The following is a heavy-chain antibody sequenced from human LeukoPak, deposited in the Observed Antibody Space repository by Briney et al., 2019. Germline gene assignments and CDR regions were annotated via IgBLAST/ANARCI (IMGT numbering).Heavy chain of an antibody. D-gene: IGHD4-17*01. Sequence: GGSLRLSCAASGFTFSTYSMNWVRQAPGKGLEWVSSISSSSSYIYYADSVKGRFTISRDDAKNSLCLQMNSLRAEDTAVYYCARFSPGNYGDYQFDYWGQGTLVTVSS. CDR1: GFTFSTYS. CDR2: ISSSSSYI. V-gene: IGHV3-21*01. J-gene: IGHJ4*02. CDR3: ARFSPGNYGDYQFDY.